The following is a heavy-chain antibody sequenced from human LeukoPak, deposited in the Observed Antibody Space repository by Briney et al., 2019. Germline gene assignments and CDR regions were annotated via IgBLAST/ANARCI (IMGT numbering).Heavy chain of an antibody. CDR3: AREKRFGELSSYYYGMDV. V-gene: IGHV4-59*01. J-gene: IGHJ6*02. CDR1: GGSLSSYY. CDR2: IYYIGST. D-gene: IGHD3-10*01. Sequence: PSETLSLTCTVSGGSLSSYYRSWIRQPPGKGLEGIGYIYYIGSTNYNPSLKSRVTISVDTSKNQFSLKVGSVTAADTAVYYCAREKRFGELSSYYYGMDVWGQGTTVTVSS.